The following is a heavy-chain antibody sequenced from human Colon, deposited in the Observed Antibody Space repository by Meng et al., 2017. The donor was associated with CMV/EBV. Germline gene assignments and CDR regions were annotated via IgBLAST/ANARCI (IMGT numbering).Heavy chain of an antibody. CDR2: INTDGSTT. J-gene: IGHJ4*02. Sequence: VQLVESGVCLVHPGGSLGLSCAASGFTFSSKWMHWVRQGPGKGLVWVSRINTDGSTTYYADSVKGRFTISRDNAKNTLYLQMNSLRAEDTAVYYCASRDYWGQGTLVTVSS. V-gene: IGHV3-74*01. CDR1: GFTFSSKW. CDR3: ASRDY.